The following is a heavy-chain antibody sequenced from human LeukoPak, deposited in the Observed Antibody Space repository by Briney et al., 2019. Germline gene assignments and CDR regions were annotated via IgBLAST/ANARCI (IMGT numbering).Heavy chain of an antibody. CDR2: ISPYNANT. Sequence: GASMKVSCKASGYTFSTYGINWVRQAPGQGLEWMGWISPYNANTNYTQKLQGRVTMTTDTSTSTVYMELRSLRSDDTAVYYCATSYTSGWVDFDYWGQGTLVTVSS. CDR1: GYTFSTYG. CDR3: ATSYTSGWVDFDY. V-gene: IGHV1-18*01. D-gene: IGHD6-19*01. J-gene: IGHJ4*02.